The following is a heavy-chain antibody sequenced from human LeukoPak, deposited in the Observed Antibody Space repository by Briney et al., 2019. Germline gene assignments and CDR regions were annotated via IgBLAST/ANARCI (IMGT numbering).Heavy chain of an antibody. CDR2: ISYDGSNK. CDR3: ARGVVVVAATYGWFDP. CDR1: GFTFSSYG. Sequence: GRSLRLSCAASGFTFSSYGMHWVRQAPGKGLEWVAVISYDGSNKYYADSVKGRFTISRDNSKNTLYLQMNSLRAEDTAVYYCARGVVVVAATYGWFDPWGQGTLVTVSS. D-gene: IGHD2-15*01. V-gene: IGHV3-30*03. J-gene: IGHJ5*02.